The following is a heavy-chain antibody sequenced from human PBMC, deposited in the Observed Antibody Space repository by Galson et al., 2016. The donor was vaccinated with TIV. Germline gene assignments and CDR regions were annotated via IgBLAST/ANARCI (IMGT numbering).Heavy chain of an antibody. CDR1: TGSTSSYH. CDR3: AGDSATTPRTFES. V-gene: IGHV4-59*01. D-gene: IGHD1-1*01. J-gene: IGHJ4*02. CDR2: VYYSGTT. Sequence: TLSLPCTDSTGSTSSYHWTWIRQPPGKGLEWIGYVYYSGTTSYNPSLESRVTVSLDPSKTQFSLKLTSVTAADTAVYYCAGDSATTPRTFESWGQGILVTVSS.